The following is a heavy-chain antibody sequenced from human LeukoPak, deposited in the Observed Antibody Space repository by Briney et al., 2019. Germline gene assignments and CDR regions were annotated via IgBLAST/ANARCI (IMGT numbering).Heavy chain of an antibody. CDR1: GFTFSGYS. Sequence: PGGSLRLSCAASGFTFSGYSMNWVRQAPGKGLEWVSSISSSSSYIYYADSVKGRFTISRGNAENSLYLQMNSLRAEDTAVYYCARDPADSRGWYNYWGQGTLVTVSS. D-gene: IGHD6-19*01. CDR2: ISSSSSYI. J-gene: IGHJ4*02. V-gene: IGHV3-21*01. CDR3: ARDPADSRGWYNY.